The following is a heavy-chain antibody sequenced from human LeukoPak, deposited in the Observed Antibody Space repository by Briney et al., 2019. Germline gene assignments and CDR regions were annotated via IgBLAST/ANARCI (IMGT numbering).Heavy chain of an antibody. CDR1: GFTFSSYS. V-gene: IGHV3-21*01. D-gene: IGHD6-13*01. CDR2: ISSSSSYI. J-gene: IGHJ5*02. CDR3: ARSFLSIAAAATYH. Sequence: GGSLRLSCAASGFTFSSYSMNWVRQAPGKGLEWVSSISSSSSYIYYADSVKGRFTISRDNAKNSLYLQMNSLRAEDTAVYYCARSFLSIAAAATYHWGQGTLVTVSS.